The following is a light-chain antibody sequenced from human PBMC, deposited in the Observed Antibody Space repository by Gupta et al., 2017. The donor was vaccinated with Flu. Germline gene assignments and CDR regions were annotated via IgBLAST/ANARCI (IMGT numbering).Light chain of an antibody. Sequence: EIVMTQSTGTLSVSPGDRVTLSCRARQTIGSSLAWYQQTHGQAPRLLISGASSRPTGIPDRFSASGFGTDFTLTISSLQSEDFAFYYCQQYNRWPRTFGQGTKVEIK. CDR2: GAS. CDR3: QQYNRWPRT. V-gene: IGKV3-15*01. J-gene: IGKJ1*01. CDR1: QTIGSS.